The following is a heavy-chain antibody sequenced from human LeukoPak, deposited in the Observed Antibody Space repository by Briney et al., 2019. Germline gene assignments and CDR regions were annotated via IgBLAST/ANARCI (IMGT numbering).Heavy chain of an antibody. CDR3: ARRYSSSWYWYYYYGMDV. Sequence: ASVKVSCKASGYTFTSYDINWVRQATGQGLEWMGWMNPNSGNTGYAQKFQGRVTMTRNTSISTAYMELSSLRSEDTAVYYRARRYSSSWYWYYYYGMDVWGQGTTVTVSS. V-gene: IGHV1-8*01. CDR1: GYTFTSYD. CDR2: MNPNSGNT. D-gene: IGHD6-13*01. J-gene: IGHJ6*02.